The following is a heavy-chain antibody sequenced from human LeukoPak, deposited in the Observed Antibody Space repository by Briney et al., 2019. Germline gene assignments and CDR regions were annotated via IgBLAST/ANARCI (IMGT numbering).Heavy chain of an antibody. CDR1: GFTFSSYA. CDR2: ISYDGSNK. CDR3: ARDVAGTTYYYYGMDV. D-gene: IGHD1-7*01. Sequence: GGSLRLSCAASGFTFSSYAMDWVRQAPGKGLEWVAVISYDGSNKYYADSVKGRFTISRDNSRNTLYLQMDSLRAEDTAVYYCARDVAGTTYYYYGMDVWGQGTTVTVSS. V-gene: IGHV3-30-3*01. J-gene: IGHJ6*02.